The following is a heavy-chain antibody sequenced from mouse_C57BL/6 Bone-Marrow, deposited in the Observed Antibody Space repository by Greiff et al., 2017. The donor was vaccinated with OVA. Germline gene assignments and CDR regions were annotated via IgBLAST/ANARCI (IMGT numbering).Heavy chain of an antibody. J-gene: IGHJ3*01. V-gene: IGHV1-50*01. CDR3: ASWDFAY. CDR1: GYTFTSYW. Sequence: VQLQESGAELVKPWASVRLSCKASGYTFTSYWIQWVKQRPGQDLEWIGEIDPSDSYTNYNQKFKGKATLTVDTSSSTAYMQLSSLTSEDSAVYYCASWDFAYWGQGTLVTVSA. D-gene: IGHD4-1*01. CDR2: IDPSDSYT.